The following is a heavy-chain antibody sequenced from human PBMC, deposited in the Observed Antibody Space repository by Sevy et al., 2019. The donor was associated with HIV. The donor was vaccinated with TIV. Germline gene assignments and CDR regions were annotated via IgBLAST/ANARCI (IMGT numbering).Heavy chain of an antibody. CDR2: IYYSGMT. D-gene: IGHD6-25*01. J-gene: IGHJ6*02. CDR1: GVSISGYY. V-gene: IGHV4-59*01. CDR3: AGAAAEYYYGMDV. Sequence: SETLSLTCTVSGVSISGYYWSWIRQSPGKGLEWIGYIYYSGMTNYNPSLKSRVTISDDTSKNQFSLKLNSVTAADTAVYYCAGAAAEYYYGMDVWGQGTKVTVSS.